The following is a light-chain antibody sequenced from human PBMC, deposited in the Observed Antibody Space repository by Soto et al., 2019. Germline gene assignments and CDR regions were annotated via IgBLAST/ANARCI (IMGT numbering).Light chain of an antibody. V-gene: IGKV3-20*01. Sequence: EIVLTQSPGTLSLSPGERATLSCRASQSVSSSYLARYQQKPGQAPRLLIYGASSRGTGIPDRFSGSGSGTDFTLTSSRLEPEDFAVYYCQQYGSSPLTFGGGTKVEIK. J-gene: IGKJ4*01. CDR1: QSVSSSY. CDR3: QQYGSSPLT. CDR2: GAS.